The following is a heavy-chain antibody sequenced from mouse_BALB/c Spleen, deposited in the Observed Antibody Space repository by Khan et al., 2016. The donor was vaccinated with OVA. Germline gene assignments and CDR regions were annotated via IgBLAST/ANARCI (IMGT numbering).Heavy chain of an antibody. D-gene: IGHD2-4*01. CDR3: SRLDYGLAY. J-gene: IGHJ3*01. CDR2: IYPADGNT. V-gene: IGHV1-80*01. Sequence: QVQLQQSGAELVRPGSSVKISCKASGFAFSSYWMHWVKQRPGQGLEWIGQIYPADGNTHYDGNFQGKATLTADTSSNTAYMQLSSLTSEDPAVXSCSRLDYGLAYWGQGTLVTVSA. CDR1: GFAFSSYW.